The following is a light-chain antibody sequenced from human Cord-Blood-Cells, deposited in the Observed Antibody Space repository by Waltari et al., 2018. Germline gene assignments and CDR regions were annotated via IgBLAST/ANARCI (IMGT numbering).Light chain of an antibody. CDR1: QSISSW. CDR2: DAS. Sequence: DIQMTKSLYPLSASVGNRVTITCRASQSISSWLAWYQQKPGKAPKLLIYDASSLESGVPSRFSGSGSGTEFTLTISSLQPDDFATYYCQQYNSYSFTFGPGTKVDIK. J-gene: IGKJ3*01. CDR3: QQYNSYSFT. V-gene: IGKV1-5*01.